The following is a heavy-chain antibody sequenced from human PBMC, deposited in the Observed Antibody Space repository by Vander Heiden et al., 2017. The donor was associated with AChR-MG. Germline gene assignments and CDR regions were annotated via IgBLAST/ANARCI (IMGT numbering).Heavy chain of an antibody. J-gene: IGHJ5*02. CDR2: INQDGSEE. CDR3: AREVIGYCGRGNCYTGSYP. D-gene: IGHD2-15*01. Sequence: EEHLLESGGGLVQPGGSLSLSCAASGFVFSDYWMSWVRPAQGKGLEWVASINQDGSEESYADSVKGRFTISRDNAKTSVSLQMDSLRAEDTALYYCAREVIGYCGRGNCYTGSYPWGQGTLVTVSS. V-gene: IGHV3-7*03. CDR1: GFVFSDYW.